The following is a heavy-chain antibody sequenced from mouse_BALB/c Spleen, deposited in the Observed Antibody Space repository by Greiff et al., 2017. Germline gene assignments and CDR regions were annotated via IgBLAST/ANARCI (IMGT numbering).Heavy chain of an antibody. J-gene: IGHJ4*01. CDR1: GDSITSGY. D-gene: IGHD2-2*01. CDR2: ISYSGST. V-gene: IGHV3-8*02. CDR3: ARGGLRLYAMDY. Sequence: EVKVEESGPSLVKPSQTLFLTCSVTGDSITSGYWNWIRKFPGNKLEYMGYISYSGSTYYNPSLKSRISITRDTSKNQYYLQLNSVTTEDTATYYCARGGLRLYAMDYWGQGTSVTVSS.